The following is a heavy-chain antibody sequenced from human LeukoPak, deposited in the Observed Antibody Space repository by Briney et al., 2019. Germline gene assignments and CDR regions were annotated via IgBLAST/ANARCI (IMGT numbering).Heavy chain of an antibody. V-gene: IGHV3-7*01. CDR3: ARRTVSYYKQ. J-gene: IGHJ4*02. D-gene: IGHD1-26*01. CDR2: IKHDGSEK. Sequence: GRTLRLSCAPSDFIFRNYWMSWVREVPGKGLEWVARIKHDGSEKYYVDPMKGRFTISRDNAKNSLYLQMNNLRVEDAARYYCARRTVSYYKQWGPGTLVSVSS. CDR1: DFIFRNYW.